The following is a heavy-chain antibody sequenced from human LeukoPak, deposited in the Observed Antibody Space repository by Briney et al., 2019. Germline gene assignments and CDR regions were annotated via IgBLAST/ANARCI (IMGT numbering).Heavy chain of an antibody. CDR1: GYTFTNYG. CDR3: ARTWKTYYYDSSGPIPDDY. D-gene: IGHD3-22*01. CDR2: ISAYNGNT. V-gene: IGHV1-18*01. J-gene: IGHJ4*02. Sequence: GASVKVSCKASGYTFTNYGISWVRQAPGQGLEWMGWISAYNGNTNYAQKLQGRVTMTTDTSTSTAYMELRSLRSDDTAVYYCARTWKTYYYDSSGPIPDDYWGQGTLVTVSS.